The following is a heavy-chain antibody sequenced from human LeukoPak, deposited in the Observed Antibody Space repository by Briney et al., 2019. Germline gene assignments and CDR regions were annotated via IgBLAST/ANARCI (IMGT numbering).Heavy chain of an antibody. CDR3: ARGLGRGSSPLTGSDP. CDR2: IIPIFGTA. V-gene: IGHV1-69*05. D-gene: IGHD3-10*01. Sequence: SVKVSCKASGGTFSSYAISWVRQAPGQGLEWMGGIIPIFGTANYAQKFQGRVTITTDESTSTAYMELSSLRSEDTAVYYCARGLGRGSSPLTGSDPWGQGTLVTVSS. J-gene: IGHJ5*02. CDR1: GGTFSSYA.